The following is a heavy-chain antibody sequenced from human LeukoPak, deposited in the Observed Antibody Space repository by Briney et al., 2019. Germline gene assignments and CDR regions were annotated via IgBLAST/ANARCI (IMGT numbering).Heavy chain of an antibody. CDR3: ARPSRYYYGSGSYLTKYYFDY. CDR2: IYHSGST. Sequence: SETLSLTCAVSGYSISSGYYWGWIRQPPGKGLEWIGRIYHSGSTYYNPSLKSRVTISIDTSKNQFSLKLSPVTAADTAVYYCARPSRYYYGSGSYLTKYYFDYWGQGTLVTVSS. D-gene: IGHD3-10*01. J-gene: IGHJ4*02. CDR1: GYSISSGYY. V-gene: IGHV4-38-2*01.